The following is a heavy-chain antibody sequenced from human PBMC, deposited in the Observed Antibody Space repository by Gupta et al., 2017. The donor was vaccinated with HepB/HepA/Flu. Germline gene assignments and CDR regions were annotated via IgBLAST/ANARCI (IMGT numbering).Heavy chain of an antibody. CDR2: IGTAGDT. V-gene: IGHV3-13*01. D-gene: IGHD2-15*01. J-gene: IGHJ6*02. CDR3: ARAVGGGGMDV. CDR1: GFTFSSYD. Sequence: EVQLVESGGGLVQPGGSLRLSCAASGFTFSSYDMHWVRQATGKGLEWVSAIGTAGDTYYPGSVKGRFTISRENAKNSLYLQMNSLRAGDTAVYYCARAVGGGGMDVWGQGTTVTVSS.